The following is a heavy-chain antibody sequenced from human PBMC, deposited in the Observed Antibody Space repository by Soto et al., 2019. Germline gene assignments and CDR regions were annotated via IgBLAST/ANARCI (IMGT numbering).Heavy chain of an antibody. Sequence: SETLSLTCTVSGGSISSGYYYWSWIRQPPGKGLEWIGYIYSSGSTYDNPSLKSRVTISIDTSKNQFSLKLSSVTAADPAVYYCAIGTTMVRAIDYWGQGTLVTVSS. V-gene: IGHV4-30-4*01. CDR3: AIGTTMVRAIDY. CDR2: IYSSGST. J-gene: IGHJ4*02. CDR1: GGSISSGYYY. D-gene: IGHD3-10*01.